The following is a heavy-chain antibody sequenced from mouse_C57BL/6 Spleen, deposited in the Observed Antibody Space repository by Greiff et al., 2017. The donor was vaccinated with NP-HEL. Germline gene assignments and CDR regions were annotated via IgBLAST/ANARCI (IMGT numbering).Heavy chain of an antibody. CDR1: GYTFTDYE. V-gene: IGHV1-15*01. D-gene: IGHD2-1*01. Sequence: VQLQQSGAELVRPGASVTLSCKASGYTFTDYEMHWVKQTPVHGLEWIGAIDPETGGTAYNQKFKGKAILTADKSSSTAYMELRSLTSEDSAVYYWTRDYGNYVCAMDYWGQGTSVTVSS. CDR3: TRDYGNYVCAMDY. CDR2: IDPETGGT. J-gene: IGHJ4*01.